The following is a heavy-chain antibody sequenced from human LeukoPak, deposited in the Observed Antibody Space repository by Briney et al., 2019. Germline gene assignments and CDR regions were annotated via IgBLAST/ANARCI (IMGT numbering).Heavy chain of an antibody. CDR2: ISVYNGNT. V-gene: IGHV1-18*01. CDR3: ARDHSSSGQLFDF. D-gene: IGHD6-13*01. Sequence: ASVKVSCKASGYIFTTYGISWVRQAPGQGLEWMGWISVYNGNTNYVQKLQGRLTMTTDTSTNTAYMELRSLTSDDTAVYYCARDHSSSGQLFDFWGQGTLVTVSS. J-gene: IGHJ4*02. CDR1: GYIFTTYG.